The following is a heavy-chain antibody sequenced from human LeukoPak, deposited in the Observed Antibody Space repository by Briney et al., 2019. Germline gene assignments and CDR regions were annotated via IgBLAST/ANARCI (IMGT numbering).Heavy chain of an antibody. Sequence: SETLPLTCSVSGGSIRTTSYYWGWIRQPPGRGLEWIGTIYFTGSTYHNPSLKSRVTMSVDLSKSEFSLNLSSVTAADTAVYYCARGGSYWDIWGQGSLVTVSS. J-gene: IGHJ4*02. CDR3: ARGGSYWDI. V-gene: IGHV4-39*07. CDR2: IYFTGST. CDR1: GGSIRTTSYY. D-gene: IGHD3-10*01.